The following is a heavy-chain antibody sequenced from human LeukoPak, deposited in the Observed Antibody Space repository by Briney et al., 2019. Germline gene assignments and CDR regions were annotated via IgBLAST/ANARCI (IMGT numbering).Heavy chain of an antibody. CDR3: VRARAYYYDSSGYSISVDP. J-gene: IGHJ5*02. CDR1: GGSFSGYY. CDR2: INHSGST. V-gene: IGHV4-34*01. Sequence: PSETLSLTCAVYGGSFSGYYWSWIRQPPGKGLEWIGEINHSGSTNYNPSLKSRVTISVDTSKNQFSLKLSSVTAADTAVYYCVRARAYYYDSSGYSISVDPWGQGTLVTVSS. D-gene: IGHD3-22*01.